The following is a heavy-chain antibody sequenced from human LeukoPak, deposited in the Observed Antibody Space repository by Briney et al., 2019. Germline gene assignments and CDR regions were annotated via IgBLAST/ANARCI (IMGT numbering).Heavy chain of an antibody. V-gene: IGHV3-23*01. D-gene: IGHD3-22*01. Sequence: GGSPRLSCAASGFIFKNYAMNWVRQAPGKGLEWVSAISGSGGSTYYADSVKGRFTISRDNSKNTLYLQMNSLRAEDTAVYYCAKEEIITMIVSAFDIWGQGTMVTVSS. J-gene: IGHJ3*02. CDR1: GFIFKNYA. CDR2: ISGSGGST. CDR3: AKEEIITMIVSAFDI.